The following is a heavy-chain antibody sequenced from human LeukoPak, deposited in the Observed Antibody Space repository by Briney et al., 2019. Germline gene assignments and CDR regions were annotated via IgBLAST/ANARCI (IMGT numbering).Heavy chain of an antibody. V-gene: IGHV4-30-2*01. CDR3: ARADILTGLGGFDY. CDR2: IYHSGST. CDR1: GGSISSGGYS. J-gene: IGHJ4*02. Sequence: SQTLSLTCAVSGGSISSGGYSWSWIRQPPGKGLEWIGYIYHSGSTYYNPSLKSRVTISVDRSKNQFSLKLSSVTAADTAVYYCARADILTGLGGFDYWGQGTLVTVSS. D-gene: IGHD3-9*01.